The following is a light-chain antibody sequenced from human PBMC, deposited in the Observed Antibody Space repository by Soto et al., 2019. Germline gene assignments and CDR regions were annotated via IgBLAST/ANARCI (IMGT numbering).Light chain of an antibody. CDR3: QQTNSFPLT. J-gene: IGKJ4*01. CDR1: QGISSW. CDR2: AAS. V-gene: IGKV1-12*01. Sequence: DLQMTQSPSSVSASVGDRVTITCRASQGISSWLAWYQQKPGKAPNLPIYAASSLQSGVPSRFSGRGPGTDFTRTISSPQPEDFATYYCQQTNSFPLTFGGGTKVEIK.